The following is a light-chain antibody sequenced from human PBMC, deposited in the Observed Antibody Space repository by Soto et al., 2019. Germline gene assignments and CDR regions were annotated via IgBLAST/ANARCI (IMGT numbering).Light chain of an antibody. V-gene: IGKV1-39*01. CDR2: AAS. CDR3: QQTYSTPLT. CDR1: HYISTY. J-gene: IGKJ4*01. Sequence: DIQTTQSPSSLSASVGGRVAISCRASHYISTYLNWYQQRPGKAPKLLIYAASSLQSGVPSRFSGSGSGTDFTLTISSLQPEDFATYYCQQTYSTPLTFGGGTKVDIK.